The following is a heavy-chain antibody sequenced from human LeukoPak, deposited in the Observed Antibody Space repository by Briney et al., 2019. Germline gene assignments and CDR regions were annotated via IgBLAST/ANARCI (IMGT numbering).Heavy chain of an antibody. CDR1: GFTFTDYY. J-gene: IGHJ4*02. Sequence: GGSLRLSCVASGFTFTDYYMSWIRQVPGKGLESISYIGNSGTDIKYADSVKGRFTVSRDNAKNSLYLQMSSLRAEDTAVYYCARGGRPDYWGQGTLVTVSS. D-gene: IGHD3-10*01. V-gene: IGHV3-11*04. CDR2: IGNSGTDI. CDR3: ARGGRPDY.